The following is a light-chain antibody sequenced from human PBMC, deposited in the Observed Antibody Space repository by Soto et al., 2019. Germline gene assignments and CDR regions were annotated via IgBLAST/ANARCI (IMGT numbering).Light chain of an antibody. CDR3: QQYSTYLGT. CDR2: KAS. J-gene: IGKJ1*01. CDR1: QSISGW. V-gene: IGKV1-5*03. Sequence: DIQMTQSPSTLSASVGDRVTITCRASQSISGWLAWYQYKTGKAPKLLISKASSLESGVPSRFSGSESGTEFTITISSLQPDDFATYYCQQYSTYLGTFGQGTKVEIK.